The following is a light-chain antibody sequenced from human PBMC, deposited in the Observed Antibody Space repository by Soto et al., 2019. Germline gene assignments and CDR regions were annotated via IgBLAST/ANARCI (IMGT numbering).Light chain of an antibody. CDR1: QSVNSNY. CDR2: GAS. Sequence: EIVLTQSPGTLSLSPGERATLSCRASQSVNSNYLAWYQQRPGQAPRLLISGASSRATGIPDRFSGSESGTDFTLTISRLEPEDFAVYYCQQRSNWPLTFGQGARLEIK. V-gene: IGKV3D-20*02. J-gene: IGKJ5*01. CDR3: QQRSNWPLT.